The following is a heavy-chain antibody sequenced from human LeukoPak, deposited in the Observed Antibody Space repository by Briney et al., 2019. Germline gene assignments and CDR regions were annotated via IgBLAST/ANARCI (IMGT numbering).Heavy chain of an antibody. CDR3: ARQSHGYDAFDI. J-gene: IGHJ3*02. V-gene: IGHV4-39*01. CDR2: IYYSGST. Sequence: SETLSLTCTVSGGSISSSSYYWGWIRQPPGKGLEWIGSIYYSGSTYYNPSLKSRVTISVDTSKNQFSLELSSVTAADTAVYYCARQSHGYDAFDIWGQGTMVTVSS. D-gene: IGHD5-24*01. CDR1: GGSISSSSYY.